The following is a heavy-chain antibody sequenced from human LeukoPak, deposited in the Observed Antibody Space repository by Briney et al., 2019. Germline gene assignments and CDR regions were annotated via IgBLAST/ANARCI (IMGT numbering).Heavy chain of an antibody. V-gene: IGHV3-64D*06. J-gene: IGHJ4*02. CDR1: GFIFSNYG. CDR2: ISSNGDTT. Sequence: GGSLRLSCSASGFIFSNYGLHWVRQAPGKGPQYVSSISSNGDTTYYADSVKGRFTISRDNSKNTLSLQMSSLRPEDTAVYYCAKDGEESAGYYFDYWGQGTLVTVSS. D-gene: IGHD6-13*01. CDR3: AKDGEESAGYYFDY.